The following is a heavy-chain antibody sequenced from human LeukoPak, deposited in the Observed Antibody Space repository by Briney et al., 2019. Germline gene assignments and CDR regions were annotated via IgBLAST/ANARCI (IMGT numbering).Heavy chain of an antibody. CDR1: GGSISSGGYS. Sequence: PSETLSLTCAVSGGSISSGGYSWSWIRQPPGKGLEWIGYIYYSGSTYYNPSLKSRVTISVDTSKNQFSLKLSSVTAADTAVYYCARVDWNRIFDYWGQGTLVTVSS. CDR2: IYYSGST. D-gene: IGHD3/OR15-3a*01. CDR3: ARVDWNRIFDY. J-gene: IGHJ4*02. V-gene: IGHV4-30-4*07.